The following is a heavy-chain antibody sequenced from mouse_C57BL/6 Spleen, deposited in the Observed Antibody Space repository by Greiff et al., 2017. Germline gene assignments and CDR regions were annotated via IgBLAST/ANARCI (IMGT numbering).Heavy chain of an antibody. CDR3: TMDDYDKAWFAY. Sequence: QVQLKESGAELVRPGASVTLSCKASGYTFTDYEMHWVKQTPVHGLEWIGAIDPETGGTAYNQKFKGKAILTADKSSSTAYMELRSLTSEDSAVYYCTMDDYDKAWFAYWGQGTLVTVSA. J-gene: IGHJ3*01. CDR1: GYTFTDYE. CDR2: IDPETGGT. D-gene: IGHD2-4*01. V-gene: IGHV1-15*01.